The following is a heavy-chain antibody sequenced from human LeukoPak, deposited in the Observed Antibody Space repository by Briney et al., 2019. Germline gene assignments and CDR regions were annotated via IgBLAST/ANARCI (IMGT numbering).Heavy chain of an antibody. J-gene: IGHJ4*02. CDR2: INHSGST. CDR1: GGSFSGYY. V-gene: IGHV4-34*01. CDR3: AREVASSVHD. D-gene: IGHD3-10*01. Sequence: SETLSLTCAVYGGSFSGYYWSWIRQPPGKGLEWIGEINHSGSTNYNPSLKSRVTISVDTSKNQFSLKLTSVTAADTAVYYCAREVASSVHDWGQGTLVTVSS.